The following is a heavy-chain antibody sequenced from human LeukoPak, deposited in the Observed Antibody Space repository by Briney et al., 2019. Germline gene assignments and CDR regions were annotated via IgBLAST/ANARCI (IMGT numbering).Heavy chain of an antibody. CDR1: GFTFRSYA. J-gene: IGHJ6*02. CDR2: ISYDGSNK. Sequence: GGSLKLSCAASGFTFRSYAMHWVRQAPGKGLEWVAVISYDGSNKYYADSVKGRFTISRDNFKNTLYLQMNSLRAEDTAVYYCARDLDLLLYGMDVWGQGTTVTVSS. V-gene: IGHV3-30-3*01. D-gene: IGHD1-26*01. CDR3: ARDLDLLLYGMDV.